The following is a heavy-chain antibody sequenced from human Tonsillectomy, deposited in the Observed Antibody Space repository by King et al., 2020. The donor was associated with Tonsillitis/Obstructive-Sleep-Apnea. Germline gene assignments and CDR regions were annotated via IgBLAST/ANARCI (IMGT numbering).Heavy chain of an antibody. CDR1: GFTFSSYW. D-gene: IGHD4-23*01. CDR3: ARDDYGGNSNY. V-gene: IGHV3-7*04. CDR2: IKQDGSEK. J-gene: IGHJ4*02. Sequence: VQLVESGGGLVQPGGSLRLSCVASGFTFSSYWMSWVRPAPGKVLEWVANIKQDGSEKYYVDSVKGRFTISRDNAKNSLYLQIHSLRAEDTAVYYCARDDYGGNSNYWGQGTLVTVSS.